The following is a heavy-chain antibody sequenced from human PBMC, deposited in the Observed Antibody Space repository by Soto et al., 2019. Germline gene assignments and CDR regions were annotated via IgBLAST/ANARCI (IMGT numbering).Heavy chain of an antibody. V-gene: IGHV3-30*18. Sequence: GGSLRLSCAASGFTFSSYGTHWVRQAPGKGLEWVAVISYDGSNKYYADSVKGRFTTSRDNSKNTLYLQMNSLRAEDTAVYYCAKDLSIAARQFDYWGQGTLVTVSS. D-gene: IGHD6-6*01. CDR3: AKDLSIAARQFDY. J-gene: IGHJ4*02. CDR1: GFTFSSYG. CDR2: ISYDGSNK.